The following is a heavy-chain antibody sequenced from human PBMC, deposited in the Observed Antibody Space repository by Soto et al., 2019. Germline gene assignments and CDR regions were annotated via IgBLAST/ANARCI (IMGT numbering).Heavy chain of an antibody. Sequence: SETLSLTCTGSGGSIISYYWSWIRQPPGKGLEWIGYIYYHGSTNYNPSLKSRVTISVDTSKNQFSLKLTSVTAADTAVYYCAGVKLGLFDYWGQGSLVTVSS. V-gene: IGHV4-59*08. CDR2: IYYHGST. D-gene: IGHD6-6*01. CDR1: GGSIISYY. J-gene: IGHJ4*02. CDR3: AGVKLGLFDY.